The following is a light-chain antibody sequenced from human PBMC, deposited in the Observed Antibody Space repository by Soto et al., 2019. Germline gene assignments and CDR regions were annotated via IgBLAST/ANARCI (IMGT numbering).Light chain of an antibody. Sequence: MVLTQSPGTLSLSPGERATLSCRASQSISSSYLAWYQQKPGQAPRLLIYGASNRATAIPDRFSCSGSGTDFTLTISRLEPEDFAVYYCQQNDGSSGTFGQGTKVDIK. CDR3: QQNDGSSGT. CDR1: QSISSSY. CDR2: GAS. V-gene: IGKV3-20*01. J-gene: IGKJ1*01.